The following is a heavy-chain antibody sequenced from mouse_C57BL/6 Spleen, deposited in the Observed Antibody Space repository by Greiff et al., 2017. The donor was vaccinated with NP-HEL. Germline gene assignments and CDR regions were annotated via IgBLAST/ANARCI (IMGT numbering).Heavy chain of an antibody. V-gene: IGHV1-55*01. CDR2: IYPGSGST. D-gene: IGHD1-1*01. CDR3: ARGGSLITTVVPFAY. CDR1: GYTFTSYW. J-gene: IGHJ3*01. Sequence: VQLQQPGAELVKPGASVKMSCKASGYTFTSYWITWVKQRPGQGLEWIGDIYPGSGSTNYNEKFKSKATLTVDTSSSTAYMQLSSLTSEDSAVYYCARGGSLITTVVPFAYWGQGTLVTVSA.